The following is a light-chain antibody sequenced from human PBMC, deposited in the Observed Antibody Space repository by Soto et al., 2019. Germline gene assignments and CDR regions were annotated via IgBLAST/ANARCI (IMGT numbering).Light chain of an antibody. Sequence: EIVLTQSPGTLSLSLGERATLSCRASQSITSNYLAWYQKKPGQAPRLLIYGASSRATGIPERFSGSGSGTDFTLTISRLEPEDFAVYYCQQYGSSPLYTFGQGTKLEIK. V-gene: IGKV3-20*01. CDR3: QQYGSSPLYT. CDR2: GAS. J-gene: IGKJ2*01. CDR1: QSITSNY.